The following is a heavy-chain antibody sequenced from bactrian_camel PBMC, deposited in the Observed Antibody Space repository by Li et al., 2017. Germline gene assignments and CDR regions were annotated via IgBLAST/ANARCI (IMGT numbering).Heavy chain of an antibody. V-gene: IGHV3S6*01. Sequence: HVQLVESGGGSVQSGGSLRLSCTASGYTYKTYCMGWFRQAPGKGLEWVSSIYSDGSNAYYADSVKGRFTISRDNAKNTVYPQMDSLKVEDTAVYYCTAYPPGVAPAQCPIKAMVDYWGQGTQVTVS. CDR3: TAYPPGVAPAQCPIKAMVDY. CDR1: GYTYKTYC. D-gene: IGHD7*01. CDR2: IYSDGSNA. J-gene: IGHJ4*01.